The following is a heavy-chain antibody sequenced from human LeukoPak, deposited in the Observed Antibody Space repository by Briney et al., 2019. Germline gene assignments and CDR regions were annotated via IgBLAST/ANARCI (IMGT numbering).Heavy chain of an antibody. CDR2: IYYSGST. CDR3: ARESREQQLVLDY. J-gene: IGHJ4*02. V-gene: IGHV4-30-4*01. D-gene: IGHD6-13*01. Sequence: RSSETLSLTCAVSGASITNNNWWSWVRQPPGKGLEWIGYIYYSGSTYYNPSLKSRVTISVDTSKNQFSLKLSSVTAADTAVYYCARESREQQLVLDYWGQGTLVTVSS. CDR1: GASITNNNW.